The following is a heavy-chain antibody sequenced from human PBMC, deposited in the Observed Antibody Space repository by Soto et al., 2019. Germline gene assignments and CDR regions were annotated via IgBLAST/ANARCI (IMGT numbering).Heavy chain of an antibody. CDR1: GFTFSSYA. V-gene: IGHV3-23*01. Sequence: GESLKISCAASGFTFSSYAMSWVRQAPGKGLEWVSAISGSGGSTYYADSVKGRFTISRDNSKNTLYLQMNSLRAEDTAVYYCARDLRYFDWLLYAPFDYWGQGTLVTVSS. J-gene: IGHJ4*02. CDR2: ISGSGGST. CDR3: ARDLRYFDWLLYAPFDY. D-gene: IGHD3-9*01.